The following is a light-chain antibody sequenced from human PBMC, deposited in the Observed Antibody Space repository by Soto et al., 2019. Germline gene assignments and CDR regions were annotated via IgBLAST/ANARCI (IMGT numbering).Light chain of an antibody. CDR3: QQYYDWPT. J-gene: IGKJ1*01. CDR2: GLS. Sequence: IVMSQSPVTLSVSPGERATLSCRASQSVSSNLAWYQQKPGQAPRLLIYGLSIRAPGVPARFSVSGSGTEFTLTIGSLQSEDFAVYFCQQYYDWPTFGQGTKV. V-gene: IGKV3-15*01. CDR1: QSVSSN.